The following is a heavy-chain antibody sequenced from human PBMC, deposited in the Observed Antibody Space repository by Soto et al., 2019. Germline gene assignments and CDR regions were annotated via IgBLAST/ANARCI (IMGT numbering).Heavy chain of an antibody. CDR1: GFTFSSYA. J-gene: IGHJ4*02. V-gene: IGHV3-23*01. D-gene: IGHD5-12*01. CDR2: ISGSGGST. Sequence: GGSLRLSCAASGFTFSSYAMSWVRQAPGKGLEWVSAISGSGGSTYYADSVKGRFTISRDNSKNTLYLQMNSLRAEDTAVYYCANVGDGYNGLDYRGQGPLVTVSS. CDR3: ANVGDGYNGLDY.